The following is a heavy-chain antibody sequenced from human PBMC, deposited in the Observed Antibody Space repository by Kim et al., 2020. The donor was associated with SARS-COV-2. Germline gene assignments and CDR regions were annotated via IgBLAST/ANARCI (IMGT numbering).Heavy chain of an antibody. V-gene: IGHV4-4*07. Sequence: PARKSRVTMSVDTSQNQFSLKLSSVTAADTAVYYCARVSNWDYYYYGMDVWGQGTTVTVSS. J-gene: IGHJ6*02. D-gene: IGHD3-16*01. CDR3: ARVSNWDYYYYGMDV.